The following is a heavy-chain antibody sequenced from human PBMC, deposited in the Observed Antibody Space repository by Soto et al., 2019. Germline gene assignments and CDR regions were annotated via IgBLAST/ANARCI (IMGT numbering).Heavy chain of an antibody. CDR3: ARKGYGSGSYPEYNWFDP. D-gene: IGHD3-10*01. Sequence: SVNVSWKAAGYAFSSYDINWVRQATGQGLEWMGWMNPNSGNTGYAQKFQGRVTMTRNTSISTAYMELSSLRSEDTAVYYCARKGYGSGSYPEYNWFDPWGQGTLVTVSS. CDR1: GYAFSSYD. V-gene: IGHV1-8*01. CDR2: MNPNSGNT. J-gene: IGHJ5*02.